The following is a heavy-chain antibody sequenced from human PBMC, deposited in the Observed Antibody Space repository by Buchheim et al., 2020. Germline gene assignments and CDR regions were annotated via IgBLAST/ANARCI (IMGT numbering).Heavy chain of an antibody. CDR2: ISDTGDTI. CDR3: AREGGYDQFDF. CDR1: GFTFSTYD. J-gene: IGHJ4*02. Sequence: EVQLVESGGGLVQPGGSLRLSCAASGFTFSTYDMNWVRQAPGQGLDWISYISDTGDTIYYADYVRGRFTMPRDNAKNSLYLQMNGLRTEDTALYYWAREGGYDQFDFWGQGSL. V-gene: IGHV3-48*03. D-gene: IGHD2-15*01.